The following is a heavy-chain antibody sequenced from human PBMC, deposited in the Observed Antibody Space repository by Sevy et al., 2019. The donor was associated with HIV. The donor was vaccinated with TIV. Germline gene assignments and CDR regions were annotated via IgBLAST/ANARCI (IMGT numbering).Heavy chain of an antibody. D-gene: IGHD3-3*01. CDR3: ARESYDFWTGPVDYDYGMDV. CDR2: FNPKSGAT. Sequence: ASVKVSCKASGYTFSDSGYYVHWVRQAPGQGLEWMGWFNPKSGATNYAQKFQGRVTMTRDTSVSTANMELSRLTSDDTAVYYCARESYDFWTGPVDYDYGMDVWGQGTTVTVSS. V-gene: IGHV1-2*02. J-gene: IGHJ6*02. CDR1: GYTFSDSGYY.